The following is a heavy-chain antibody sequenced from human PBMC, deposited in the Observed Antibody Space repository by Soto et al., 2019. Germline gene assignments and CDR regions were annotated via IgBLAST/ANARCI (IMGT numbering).Heavy chain of an antibody. D-gene: IGHD6-13*01. V-gene: IGHV3-30-3*01. CDR3: ESDSGRSWYFGIDF. Sequence: QVQLVESGGGVVQPGRSLRLSCAASGFTFSNYAMHWVRQAPGKGLEWVAVISHDGYNKYYADSVKGRFTISRDSSKNTLYLKRHSLRVEDAAVYSCESDSGRSWYFGIDFWGQGTTVTVSS. CDR1: GFTFSNYA. CDR2: ISHDGYNK. J-gene: IGHJ6*02.